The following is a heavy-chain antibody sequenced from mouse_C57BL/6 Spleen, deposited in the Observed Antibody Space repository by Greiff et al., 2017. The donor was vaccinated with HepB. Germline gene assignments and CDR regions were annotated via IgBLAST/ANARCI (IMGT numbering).Heavy chain of an antibody. Sequence: VQLQQSGAELVRPGASVTLSCKASGYTFTDYEMHWVKQTPVHGLEWIGAIDPETGGTAYNQKFKGKAILTADKSSSTAYMELRSLTSEDSAVYYCTRREYYGSSYAMAYWGQGTSVTVSS. V-gene: IGHV1-15*01. CDR3: TRREYYGSSYAMAY. CDR2: IDPETGGT. J-gene: IGHJ4*01. CDR1: GYTFTDYE. D-gene: IGHD1-1*01.